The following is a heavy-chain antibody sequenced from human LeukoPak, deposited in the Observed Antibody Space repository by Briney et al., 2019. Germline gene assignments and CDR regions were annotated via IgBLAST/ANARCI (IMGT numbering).Heavy chain of an antibody. CDR1: GGSISSYY. V-gene: IGHV4-59*08. J-gene: IGHJ4*02. Sequence: NPSETLSLTYTVSGGSISSYYWSWIRQPPGKGLEWIGSIHYSGSTTYNPSLKSRVTISVDTSKNQFSLKLSSVTAADTAVYYCARRLGGTSTGFDYWGQGTLVTVSS. D-gene: IGHD2-2*01. CDR2: IHYSGST. CDR3: ARRLGGTSTGFDY.